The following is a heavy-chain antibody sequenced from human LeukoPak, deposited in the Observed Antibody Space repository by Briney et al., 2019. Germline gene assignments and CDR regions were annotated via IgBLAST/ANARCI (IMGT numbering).Heavy chain of an antibody. J-gene: IGHJ4*02. V-gene: IGHV3-23*01. D-gene: IGHD3-10*01. CDR1: GFTFSDYA. CDR3: ARSRGGSSYSFDY. CDR2: FSGSGDGS. Sequence: GGSLRVSCAASGFTFSDYAMNWVRQSPGQGLEWVSSFSGSGDGSYYADSVKGRFTTSRDNSRNALYLQMNSLRAEDTALYYCARSRGGSSYSFDYWGQGTLVTVSS.